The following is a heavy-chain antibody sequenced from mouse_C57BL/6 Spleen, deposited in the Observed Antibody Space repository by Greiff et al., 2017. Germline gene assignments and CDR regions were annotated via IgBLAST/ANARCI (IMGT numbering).Heavy chain of an antibody. Sequence: LVESGPELVKPGASVTISCKASGYSFTDYNMNWVKQSPGQSLEWIGVINPNYGTTSYNQKFKGKDTLTVDPSSSTAYMPLTSLTSEDAAVYYCGRGKRYFDDWGQGTTVTVSS. J-gene: IGHJ2*01. CDR3: GRGKRYFDD. D-gene: IGHD2-1*01. V-gene: IGHV1-39*01. CDR2: INPNYGTT. CDR1: GYSFTDYN.